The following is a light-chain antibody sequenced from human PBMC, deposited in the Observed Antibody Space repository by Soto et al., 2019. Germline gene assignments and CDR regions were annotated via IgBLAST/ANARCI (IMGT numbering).Light chain of an antibody. CDR1: QTIDNT. CDR3: QQYGSPPIT. Sequence: IVMTQSPATLSLSPGERATLSCRASQTIDNTLAWYQRKPGQAPRLLIYDASTRATGVPARFSGSGSGTDLTLTISRLEPEDFAVYYCQQYGSPPITFGQGTRLEIK. V-gene: IGKV3-15*01. CDR2: DAS. J-gene: IGKJ5*01.